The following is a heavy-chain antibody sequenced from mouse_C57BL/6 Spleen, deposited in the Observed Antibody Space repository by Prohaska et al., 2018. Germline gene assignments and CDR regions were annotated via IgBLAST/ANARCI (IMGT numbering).Heavy chain of an antibody. CDR3: AIFHNYPFTN. CDR2: INPNNGGN. Sequence: GTSVKMSCNTSGYTFTDYNMHWVKQGHGKSLEWIGYINPNNGGNSYNQKVKDHATLTVNKSCCSAYMRRRNLTSEDSAVYYFAIFHNYPFTNGVQETLVTFSA. CDR1: GYTFTDYN. V-gene: IGHV1-22*01. J-gene: IGHJ3*01. D-gene: IGHD1-2*01.